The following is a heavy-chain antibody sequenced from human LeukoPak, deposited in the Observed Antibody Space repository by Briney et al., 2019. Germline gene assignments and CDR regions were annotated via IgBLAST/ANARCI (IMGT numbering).Heavy chain of an antibody. D-gene: IGHD1-26*01. J-gene: IGHJ5*02. Sequence: SETLSLTCTVSGGSISSGSYYWSWIRQPPGKGLEWIGYIYSSGSTYYNPSLKSRVSISVDTSKNHFSLQLTSVTAADTAVYYCATRFSGRPFDPWGQGTLVTVSS. CDR3: ATRFSGRPFDP. CDR1: GGSISSGSYY. CDR2: IYSSGST. V-gene: IGHV4-30-4*08.